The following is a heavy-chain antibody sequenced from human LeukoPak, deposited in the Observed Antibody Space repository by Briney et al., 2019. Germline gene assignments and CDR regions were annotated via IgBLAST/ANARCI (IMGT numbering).Heavy chain of an antibody. J-gene: IGHJ4*02. CDR3: FDSNSGVYYACDD. V-gene: IGHV1-69-2*01. D-gene: IGHD2/OR15-2a*01. CDR1: GYTFTEHY. CDR2: VGPEDVEA. Sequence: ATVTISCTVHGYTFTEHYINWVQQAPGGGLEWMGRVGPEDVEALYAEKFLGRVTITADTSSDTAYMELNSLRSEDTACYLLFDSNSGVYYACDDWGEGTQVIVSS.